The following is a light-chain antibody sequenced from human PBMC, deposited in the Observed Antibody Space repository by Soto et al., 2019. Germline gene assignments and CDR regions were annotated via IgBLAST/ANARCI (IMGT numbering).Light chain of an antibody. CDR2: AAS. Sequence: DIQLTQYPSFLSAFVGDRVTITCRASQGISSSLAWYQQTPGEAPKILISAASTLQSGVPPRFSGSGSGTEFTLTISSLQPEDFARYYCQKLNTYPLTFGQGTRLEIK. J-gene: IGKJ5*01. CDR1: QGISSS. V-gene: IGKV1-9*01. CDR3: QKLNTYPLT.